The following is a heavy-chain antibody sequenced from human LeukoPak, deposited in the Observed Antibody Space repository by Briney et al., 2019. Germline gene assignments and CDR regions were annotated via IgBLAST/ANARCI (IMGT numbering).Heavy chain of an antibody. D-gene: IGHD6-13*01. J-gene: IGHJ5*02. CDR2: ISFDGSNK. V-gene: IGHV3-30*04. Sequence: GGSLRLSCAASGFTFSSYAMHWVRQAPGKGLEWVTIISFDGSNKYYADSVKGRFTFSRDNSKNTLYLQMKSLRAEDTALYYCARGDKQLVFERRKGGFDPWGQGTLVTVSS. CDR1: GFTFSSYA. CDR3: ARGDKQLVFERRKGGFDP.